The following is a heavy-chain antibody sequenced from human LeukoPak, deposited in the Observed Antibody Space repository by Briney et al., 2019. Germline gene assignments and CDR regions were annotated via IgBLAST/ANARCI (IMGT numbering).Heavy chain of an antibody. Sequence: GGSLRLSCAASGFTLDDYAMHWVRQAPGKGLEWVSVISGSGGSTYYADSVKGRFTISRNNSMHTLYLQMNSLRAEDTAVYYCAKDEVGATRFDYWGQGTLVTVSS. V-gene: IGHV3-23*01. CDR3: AKDEVGATRFDY. D-gene: IGHD1-26*01. CDR2: ISGSGGST. J-gene: IGHJ4*02. CDR1: GFTLDDYA.